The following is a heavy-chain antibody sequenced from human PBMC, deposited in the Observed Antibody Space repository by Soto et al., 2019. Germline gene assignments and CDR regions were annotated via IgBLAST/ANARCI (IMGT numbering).Heavy chain of an antibody. J-gene: IGHJ5*02. CDR2: IYYSGST. CDR1: DDSINSDKYY. Sequence: SETLSLTCSVSDDSINSDKYYWGWIRQPPGKGLEWIGYIYYSGSTNYNPSLKSRVTISVDTSKNQFSLKLSSVTAADTAVYYCARSGAPDRRYNWFDPWGQGTLVTVS. CDR3: ARSGAPDRRYNWFDP. V-gene: IGHV4-61*01.